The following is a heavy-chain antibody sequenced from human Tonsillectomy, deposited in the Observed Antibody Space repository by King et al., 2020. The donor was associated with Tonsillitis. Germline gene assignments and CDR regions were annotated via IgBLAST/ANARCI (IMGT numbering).Heavy chain of an antibody. CDR3: ARMVTPVVTGAFDI. J-gene: IGHJ3*02. CDR2: IDCNNGDT. CDR1: GYIFSDYY. V-gene: IGHV1-2*02. D-gene: IGHD4-23*01. Sequence: VQLVESGAEVKKPGASVTVSCKTSGYIFSDYYIHWVRQAPGQGLEWLGWIDCNNGDTNYAQKFQGRVTMTRDTSITTAYMELDTLRSDDTALYYCARMVTPVVTGAFDIWGQGTMVTVSS.